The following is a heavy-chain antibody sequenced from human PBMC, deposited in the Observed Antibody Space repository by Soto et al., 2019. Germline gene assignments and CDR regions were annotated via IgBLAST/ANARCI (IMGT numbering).Heavy chain of an antibody. CDR3: AYIPDSGNGDDAFDI. V-gene: IGHV3-30*03. J-gene: IGHJ3*02. Sequence: QVQLVESGGGGLQPGRSLRLSCAASGFTLSSYGMHWVRQAPGKGLEWVAVISYDGSNKYYADSVKGRFTISRDNSKNTLYLQMNRLSAEDTAVYYCAYIPDSGNGDDAFDIWGQGTLVPVSS. CDR2: ISYDGSNK. D-gene: IGHD1-1*01. CDR1: GFTLSSYG.